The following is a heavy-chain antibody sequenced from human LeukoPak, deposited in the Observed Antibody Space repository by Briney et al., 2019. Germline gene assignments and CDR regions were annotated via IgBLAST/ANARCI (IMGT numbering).Heavy chain of an antibody. CDR1: GGSFSGYH. Sequence: SETLSLTCAVYGGSFSGYHWSWIRQPPGKGLEWIGEINHSGSTNYNPSLKSRVTISVDTSKNQFSLKLSSVTAADTAVYYCARASKVPYYYMDVWGKGTTVTVSS. CDR3: ARASKVPYYYMDV. V-gene: IGHV4-34*01. CDR2: INHSGST. J-gene: IGHJ6*03.